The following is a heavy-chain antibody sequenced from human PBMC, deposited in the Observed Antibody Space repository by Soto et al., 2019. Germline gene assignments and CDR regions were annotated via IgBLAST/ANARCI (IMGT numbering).Heavy chain of an antibody. D-gene: IGHD6-13*01. CDR2: ISGNASTT. CDR1: GFTFSSTA. CDR3: ARGYSSSSAAFDY. J-gene: IGHJ4*02. Sequence: GGSLRLSCAASGFTFSSTAMSWVRQAPGKGLEWVSTISGNASTTYYADSVRGRLTISRDNSKNTVYLQMNSLRAEDTAVYYCARGYSSSSAAFDYWGQGTLVTVSS. V-gene: IGHV3-23*01.